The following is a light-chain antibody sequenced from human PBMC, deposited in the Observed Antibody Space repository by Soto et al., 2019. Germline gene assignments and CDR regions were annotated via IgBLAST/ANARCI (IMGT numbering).Light chain of an antibody. CDR2: QNS. Sequence: SYELTQPPTVSGSPGQTASITCSGDKLGDRYASWYQQKPGQSPVVVIYQNSERPSGIPERFSGSNSGNTATLTISGTQAMDEADYYCQAWDSSTVVFGTGTKLTVL. CDR3: QAWDSSTVV. CDR1: KLGDRY. V-gene: IGLV3-1*01. J-gene: IGLJ1*01.